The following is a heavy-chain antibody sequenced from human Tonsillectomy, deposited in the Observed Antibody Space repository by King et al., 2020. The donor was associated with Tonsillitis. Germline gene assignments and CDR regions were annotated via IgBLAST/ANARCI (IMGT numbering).Heavy chain of an antibody. D-gene: IGHD3-10*01. CDR2: IYYSGST. Sequence: VQLQESGPGLVKPSETLSLTCTVSGGSISSYYWSWIRQPPGKGLEWIGYIYYSGSTNCNPSLKRRVTISVDKSKNQFSLKLSSVTAADTAVYYCARGRGISPWGGSGSAYFDYWGQGTLVTVSS. CDR1: GGSISSYY. J-gene: IGHJ4*02. V-gene: IGHV4-59*01. CDR3: ARGRGISPWGGSGSAYFDY.